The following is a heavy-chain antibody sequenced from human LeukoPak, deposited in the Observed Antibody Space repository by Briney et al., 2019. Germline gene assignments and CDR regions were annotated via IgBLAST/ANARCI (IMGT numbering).Heavy chain of an antibody. CDR1: GYSISSGYY. J-gene: IGHJ2*01. D-gene: IGHD6-19*01. V-gene: IGHV4-38-2*02. CDR3: ARARIALAGTDWYFDL. Sequence: SETLSLTCTVSGYSISSGYYWGWLRQPPGKGLECIGEINHSGSTNYNPSLKSRVTISVDTSKNQFSLKLSSVTAADTAVYYCARARIALAGTDWYFDLWGRGTLVTVSS. CDR2: INHSGST.